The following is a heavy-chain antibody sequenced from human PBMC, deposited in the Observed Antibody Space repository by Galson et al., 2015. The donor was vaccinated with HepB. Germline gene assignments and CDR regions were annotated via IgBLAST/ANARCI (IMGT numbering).Heavy chain of an antibody. D-gene: IGHD3/OR15-3a*01. CDR1: GFSLRTNDVG. J-gene: IGHJ4*02. CDR3: AHSVRGPLDY. V-gene: IGHV2-5*02. CDR2: IYWDDDK. Sequence: PALVKPTQTLTLTCTFSGFSLRTNDVGVGWIRQPPGKDLEWLGFIYWDDDKSYSPSMKSRVSITKDTSKNQVVLIMTNMDPVDTATYYCAHSVRGPLDYWGQGTVVTVSS.